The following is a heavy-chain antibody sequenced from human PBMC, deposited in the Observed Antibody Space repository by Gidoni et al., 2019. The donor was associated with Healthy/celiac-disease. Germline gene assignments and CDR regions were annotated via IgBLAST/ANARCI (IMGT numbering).Heavy chain of an antibody. CDR2: ISWDSGST. D-gene: IGHD6-19*01. J-gene: IGHJ4*02. Sequence: EVQLVESGGVVVQPGGSLRLYCAASGFTFDDYTMHWVRQAPGKGLEWVALISWDSGSTYYADTVKGRFTISRDNSKNSLYLQMNSLRTEDTALYYCAKDYRDHSSGWYWGFDYWGQGTLVTVSS. CDR1: GFTFDDYT. CDR3: AKDYRDHSSGWYWGFDY. V-gene: IGHV3-43*01.